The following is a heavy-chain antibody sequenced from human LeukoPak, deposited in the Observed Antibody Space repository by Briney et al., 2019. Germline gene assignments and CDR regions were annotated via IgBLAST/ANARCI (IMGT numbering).Heavy chain of an antibody. J-gene: IGHJ4*02. CDR1: SGSVSSGSYY. D-gene: IGHD3-22*01. V-gene: IGHV4-61*01. CDR2: IYYSGST. Sequence: PWETLSLTCTVSSGSVSSGSYYWSWIPQPPGKELQGIGYIYYSGSTNYNPSLKSRVTISVDTSKNQFSLKLSSVTAADTAVYYCARNSYDSSGYLDYWGQGTLVTVSS. CDR3: ARNSYDSSGYLDY.